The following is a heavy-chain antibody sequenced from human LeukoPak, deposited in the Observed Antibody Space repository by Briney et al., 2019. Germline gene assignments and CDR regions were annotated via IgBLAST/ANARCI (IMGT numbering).Heavy chain of an antibody. CDR3: AKMKGHPLPKYYMDV. Sequence: PGGSLRLSCAASGFTFSGFAMSWFRRTPGKGLDWVFGISGSGGNTLYADSVKGRFTISRDNSKNTLYLEMNSLRAEDTAIYYCAKMKGHPLPKYYMDVWGQGTTVTVSS. D-gene: IGHD1-26*01. CDR2: ISGSGGNT. J-gene: IGHJ6*01. CDR1: GFTFSGFA. V-gene: IGHV3-23*01.